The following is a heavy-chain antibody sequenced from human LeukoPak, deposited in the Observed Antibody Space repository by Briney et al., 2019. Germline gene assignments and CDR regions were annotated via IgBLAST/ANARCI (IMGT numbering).Heavy chain of an antibody. CDR3: ARKDCGGGSCYYLPMAGFDY. V-gene: IGHV4-38-2*02. Sequence: PSETLSLTCTVSGYSISTGYYWDWIRQPPGKGLEWIGTFYHGGSTYYNPSLKSRVTISVDTSKHQFSLRLNSVTAADTAVYFCARKDCGGGSCYYLPMAGFDYWGQGTLVTVSS. CDR1: GYSISTGYY. J-gene: IGHJ4*02. D-gene: IGHD2-15*01. CDR2: FYHGGST.